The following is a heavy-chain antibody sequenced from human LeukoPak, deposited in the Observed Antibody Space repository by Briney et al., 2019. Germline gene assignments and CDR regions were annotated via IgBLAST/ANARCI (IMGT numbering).Heavy chain of an antibody. CDR2: IYPGDSDI. J-gene: IGHJ4*02. D-gene: IGHD2-21*01. V-gene: IGHV5-51*01. CDR3: ARTHTYRSDY. Sequence: GESLKISCKGSGYSFTNYWIAWVRQMPGKGLEWMGIIYPGDSDIRYSPSFQGQVTLSADNSISTAYLQWSSLKASDTAMYYCARTHTYRSDYWGQGTLVTVSS. CDR1: GYSFTNYW.